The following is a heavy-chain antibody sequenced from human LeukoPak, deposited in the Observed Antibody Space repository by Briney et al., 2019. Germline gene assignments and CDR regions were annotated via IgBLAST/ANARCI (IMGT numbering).Heavy chain of an antibody. J-gene: IGHJ3*02. CDR2: INPNSGGT. V-gene: IGHV1-2*02. D-gene: IGHD6-6*01. CDR3: ARGDRSSSILEDAFDI. Sequence: ASVKVSCKASGYTFTGYYIHWVRQAPGQGLEWMGWINPNSGGTNFAQKFQGRVTMTRDTSITTAYMDLSRLTSDGTAVYYCARGDRSSSILEDAFDIWGQGTMVAVSS. CDR1: GYTFTGYY.